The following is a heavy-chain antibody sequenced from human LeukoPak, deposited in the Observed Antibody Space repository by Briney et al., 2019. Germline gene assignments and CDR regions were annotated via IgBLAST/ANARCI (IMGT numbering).Heavy chain of an antibody. J-gene: IGHJ4*03. V-gene: IGHV4-59*11. CDR2: IYYSGST. Sequence: SETLSLTCTVSGGSISSHYWSWIRQPPGKGLEWIGYIYYSGSTNYIPSLKSRVTISVDTSKNQFSLKLSSVTAADTAVYYCARELYDSSGYYDYWGQGTTVTVSS. CDR3: ARELYDSSGYYDY. D-gene: IGHD3-22*01. CDR1: GGSISSHY.